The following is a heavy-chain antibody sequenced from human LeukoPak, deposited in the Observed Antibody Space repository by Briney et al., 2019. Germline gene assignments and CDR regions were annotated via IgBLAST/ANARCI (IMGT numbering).Heavy chain of an antibody. CDR1: GGSISSSNHY. CDR3: ARTNFSGSYLLYYFDY. J-gene: IGHJ4*02. CDR2: IYYGGSA. D-gene: IGHD1-26*01. Sequence: SETLSLTCAVSGGSISSSNHYWGWIRQPPGKGLEWIGSIYYGGSANYDPSLKSRVTISVDTSKNQFSLKLSSVTAADTAVYYCARTNFSGSYLLYYFDYWGQGTLVTVSS. V-gene: IGHV4-39*07.